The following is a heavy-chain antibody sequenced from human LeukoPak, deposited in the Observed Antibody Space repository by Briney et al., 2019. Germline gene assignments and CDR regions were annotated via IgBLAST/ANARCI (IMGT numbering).Heavy chain of an antibody. V-gene: IGHV4-59*08. D-gene: IGHD3-22*01. CDR2: IYYSGST. Sequence: PSGTLSLTCTVSGGSISSYYWSWIRQPPGKGLEWIGYIYYSGSTNYNPSLKSRVTISVDTSKNQFSLKLSSVTAAGTAVYYCARLNYYDSSGYYHNFDYWGQGTLVTVSS. CDR3: ARLNYYDSSGYYHNFDY. CDR1: GGSISSYY. J-gene: IGHJ4*02.